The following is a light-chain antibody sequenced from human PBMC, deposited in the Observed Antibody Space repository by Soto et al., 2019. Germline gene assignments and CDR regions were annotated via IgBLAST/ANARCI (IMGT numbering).Light chain of an antibody. V-gene: IGKV3-11*01. J-gene: IGKJ5*01. Sequence: EIVLTQSPATLSLSPGERATLSCRASQSVSSYLAWYQQKPGQAPRLLIYDASNRATGIPARFSGSGSGTDFTLTISSLEPEDFAVYHCQQRSNWPIPFGQGTRLEI. CDR2: DAS. CDR3: QQRSNWPIP. CDR1: QSVSSY.